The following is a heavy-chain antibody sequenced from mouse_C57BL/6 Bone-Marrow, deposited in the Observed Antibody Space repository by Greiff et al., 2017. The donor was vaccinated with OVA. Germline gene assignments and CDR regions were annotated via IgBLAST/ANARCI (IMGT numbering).Heavy chain of an antibody. J-gene: IGHJ2*01. D-gene: IGHD1-2*01. V-gene: IGHV1-81*01. Sequence: VQLLQSGADLARPGASVKLSCKASGFTFTSYGISWVKQRTGQGLEWIAELNPRSGNTYYNEKFKGKVTLSADKAYSTAYMELRSLTSEDSAVYFCAREGFGLNYWGQGTTLTVSS. CDR3: AREGFGLNY. CDR2: LNPRSGNT. CDR1: GFTFTSYG.